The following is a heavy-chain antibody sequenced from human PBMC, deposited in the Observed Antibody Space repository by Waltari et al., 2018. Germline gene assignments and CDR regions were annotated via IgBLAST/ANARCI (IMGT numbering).Heavy chain of an antibody. D-gene: IGHD2-8*01. CDR2: VSSDGGTK. V-gene: IGHV3-30*18. CDR1: IFTFRAYG. Sequence: QVQLVESGGGVVQPGRSLRLSCAASIFTFRAYGMHWVRRAPGKGLECGAVVSSDGGTKSYRDSVMGRFTISRDNSMNTLYLQMNGLRPEDTALYYCAKEGNGGSQYAFDIWGQGTMVSVS. J-gene: IGHJ3*02. CDR3: AKEGNGGSQYAFDI.